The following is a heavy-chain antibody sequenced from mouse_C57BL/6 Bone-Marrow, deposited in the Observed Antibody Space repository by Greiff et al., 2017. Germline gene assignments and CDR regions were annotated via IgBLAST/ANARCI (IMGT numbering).Heavy chain of an antibody. CDR3: ESTTVVATWDYAMDY. J-gene: IGHJ4*01. CDR1: GYTFTDYN. V-gene: IGHV1-22*01. Sequence: EVQLQQSGPELVKPGASVKMSCKASGYTFTDYNMHWVKQSHGKSLEWIGYINPKTGGTSYNQKFKGKATLTVNKSSSTAYMELRSLTSEDSAVYYCESTTVVATWDYAMDYWGQGTSVTVSS. D-gene: IGHD1-1*01. CDR2: INPKTGGT.